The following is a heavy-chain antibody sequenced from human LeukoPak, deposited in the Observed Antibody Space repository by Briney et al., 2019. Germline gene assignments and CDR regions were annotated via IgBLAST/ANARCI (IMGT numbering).Heavy chain of an antibody. CDR3: ARARGKADY. CDR1: GGSFSGYY. J-gene: IGHJ4*02. Sequence: SETLSLTRAVYGGSFSGYYWSWIRQPPGKGLEWIGEINHSGSTNYNPSLKSRVTISVDTSKNQFSLKLSSVTAADTAVYYCARARGKADYWGQGTLVTVSS. CDR2: INHSGST. V-gene: IGHV4-34*01. D-gene: IGHD4-23*01.